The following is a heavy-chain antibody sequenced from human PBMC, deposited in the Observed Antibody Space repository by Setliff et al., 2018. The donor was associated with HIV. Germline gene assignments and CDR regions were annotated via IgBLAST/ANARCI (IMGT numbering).Heavy chain of an antibody. CDR1: GASITSHY. J-gene: IGHJ4*02. CDR3: AKGAGFYGDYTFDY. D-gene: IGHD4-17*01. V-gene: IGHV4-59*11. Sequence: PSETLSLTCTVSGASITSHYWSWIRQSPGRELEWIGYIYSTGSTNYNPSLQSRVSISMDASKNKFSLKVTSVTSADTAVYYCAKGAGFYGDYTFDYWGQGKLVTVSS. CDR2: IYSTGST.